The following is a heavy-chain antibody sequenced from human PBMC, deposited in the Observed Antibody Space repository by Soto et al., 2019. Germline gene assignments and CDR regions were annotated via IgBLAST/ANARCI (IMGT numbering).Heavy chain of an antibody. CDR3: ARVQLEHLGNYYHYYSMDV. Sequence: ASVKVSCKTSGYRFSSYGISWVRQAPGQGLEGMGWISGYNGDTKYVQKFQGRLNMTTDTSTSTAYMELRSLRADDTAVYYCARVQLEHLGNYYHYYSMDVWGKGTTLTVS. J-gene: IGHJ6*03. CDR1: GYRFSSYG. D-gene: IGHD1-1*01. V-gene: IGHV1-18*01. CDR2: ISGYNGDT.